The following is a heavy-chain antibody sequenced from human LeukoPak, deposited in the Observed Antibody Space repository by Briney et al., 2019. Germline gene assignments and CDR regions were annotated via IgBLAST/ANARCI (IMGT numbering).Heavy chain of an antibody. D-gene: IGHD6-19*01. Sequence: PGGSLRLSCAASGFTFDDYAMHWVRQAPGKGLEWVSLINGDGGSTYYADSVKGRFTISRDNSKNSLYLQMNSLRTEDTALYYCAKDIPSGWTYYLDSWGQGTLVTVSS. J-gene: IGHJ4*02. V-gene: IGHV3-43*02. CDR2: INGDGGST. CDR3: AKDIPSGWTYYLDS. CDR1: GFTFDDYA.